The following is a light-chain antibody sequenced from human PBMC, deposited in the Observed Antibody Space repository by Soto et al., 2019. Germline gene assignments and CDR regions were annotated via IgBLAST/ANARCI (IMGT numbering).Light chain of an antibody. Sequence: EIVLTQYPVTLSLSPGERATLSCRASETVRSNSLAWYQQKPGQAPRLLIYGAFNRATGIPDRFSGSGSVTDFTLTISRLEPEDFAVYYCQQYGSSLPYTFGQGTKVDIK. V-gene: IGKV3-20*01. J-gene: IGKJ2*01. CDR2: GAF. CDR1: ETVRSNS. CDR3: QQYGSSLPYT.